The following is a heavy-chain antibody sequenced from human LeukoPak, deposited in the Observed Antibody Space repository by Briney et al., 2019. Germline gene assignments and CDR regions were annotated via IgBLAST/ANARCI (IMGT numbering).Heavy chain of an antibody. CDR2: IYYSGST. CDR1: GGSISSYY. J-gene: IGHJ4*02. V-gene: IGHV4-59*01. D-gene: IGHD5-24*01. Sequence: SETLSLTCTVSGGSISSYYWSWIRQPPGKGLEWIGYIYYSGSTNYNPSLKSRVTISVDTSKNQFSLKLSSVTAADAAVYYCARAVEMASFWSFDYWGQGTLVTVSS. CDR3: ARAVEMASFWSFDY.